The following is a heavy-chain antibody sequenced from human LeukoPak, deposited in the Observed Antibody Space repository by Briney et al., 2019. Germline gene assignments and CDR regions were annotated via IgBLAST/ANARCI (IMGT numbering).Heavy chain of an antibody. CDR2: IYYSGST. Sequence: GSLRLSCAASGFTFSSYAMSWIRQPPGKGLEWIGYIYYSGSTNYNPSLKSRVTISVDTSKNQFSLKLSSVTAADTAVYYCARGRDYSTDGPWFDPWGQGTLVTVSS. D-gene: IGHD4-11*01. CDR1: GFTFSSYA. J-gene: IGHJ5*02. V-gene: IGHV4-59*01. CDR3: ARGRDYSTDGPWFDP.